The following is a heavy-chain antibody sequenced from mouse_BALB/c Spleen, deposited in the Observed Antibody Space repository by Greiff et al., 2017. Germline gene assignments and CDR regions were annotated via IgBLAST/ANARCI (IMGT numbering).Heavy chain of an antibody. D-gene: IGHD4-1*01. J-gene: IGHJ1*01. CDR2: IDPETGGT. Sequence: QVQLQQSGAELVRPGASVTLSCKASGYTFTDYEMHWVKQTPVHGLEWIGAIDPETGGTAYNQKFKGKATLTADKSSSTAYMELRSLTSEDSAVYYCTRLGGTDWYFDVWGAGTTVTVSS. V-gene: IGHV1-15*01. CDR3: TRLGGTDWYFDV. CDR1: GYTFTDYE.